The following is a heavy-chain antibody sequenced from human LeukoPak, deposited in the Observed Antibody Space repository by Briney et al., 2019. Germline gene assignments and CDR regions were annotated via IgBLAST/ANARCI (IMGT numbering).Heavy chain of an antibody. CDR3: ARIMTTVTIRHWYFDL. Sequence: PGGSLRLSCAASGFTFSSYEMNWVRQAPGKGLEWVSYISSSGSTIYYADSVKGRFTISRDNAKNSLYLQMNSLRAEDTAVYYCARIMTTVTIRHWYFDLWGRGTLVTVSS. CDR1: GFTFSSYE. CDR2: ISSSGSTI. D-gene: IGHD4-17*01. J-gene: IGHJ2*01. V-gene: IGHV3-48*03.